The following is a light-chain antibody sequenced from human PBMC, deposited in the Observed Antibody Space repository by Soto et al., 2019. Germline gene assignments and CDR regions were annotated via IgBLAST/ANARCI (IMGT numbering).Light chain of an antibody. CDR1: HNDIGTYDH. CDR2: GVT. CDR3: SSFTSNRIYV. J-gene: IGLJ1*01. Sequence: QSVLAQPTSVSLSPGQSITISCTGNHNDIGTYDHVSWYQQHPGRAPRLLIHGVTTRPSRISDRFSASKSGLTASLTISGLQPEDEADYYCSSFTSNRIYVFGPGTKVTVL. V-gene: IGLV2-14*03.